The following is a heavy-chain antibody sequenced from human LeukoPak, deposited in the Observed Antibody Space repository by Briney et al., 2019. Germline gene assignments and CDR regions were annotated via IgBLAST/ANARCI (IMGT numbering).Heavy chain of an antibody. CDR3: GKDRGDFWSGCFDY. D-gene: IGHD3-3*01. V-gene: IGHV3-21*01. CDR1: GFALKSYS. Sequence: GGSLRLSCAGSGFALKSYSLSWVRQAPGKGLEWVSSISSTSAYIYYADSVKGRFTISRDNVDNVVYLQMNSLGAEDTAVYYCGKDRGDFWSGCFDYWGQGALVTVSS. J-gene: IGHJ4*02. CDR2: ISSTSAYI.